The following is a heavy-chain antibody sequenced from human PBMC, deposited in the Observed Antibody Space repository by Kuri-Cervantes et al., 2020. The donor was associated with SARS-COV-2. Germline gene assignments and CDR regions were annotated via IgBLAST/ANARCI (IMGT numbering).Heavy chain of an antibody. V-gene: IGHV3-48*03. J-gene: IGHJ4*02. CDR1: GFTFSSYE. Sequence: GGSLRLSCAASGFTFSSYEMNWVRQAPGKGLEWVSYISSSGSTIYYADSVKGRFTISRDNAKNSLYLQMDSLRAEDTAVYFCARDRPWGYFDYWGQGSLVTVSS. CDR2: ISSSGSTI. CDR3: ARDRPWGYFDY. D-gene: IGHD7-27*01.